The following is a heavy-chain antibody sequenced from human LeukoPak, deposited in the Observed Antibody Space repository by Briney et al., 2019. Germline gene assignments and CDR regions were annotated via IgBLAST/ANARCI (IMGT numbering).Heavy chain of an antibody. CDR2: IDGSSSRT. CDR3: ARRGTDYCTPSSCHPNWFAP. Sequence: GGSLRLSCAASRFTFSSYDMYWVRQAPGKGLEWLSYIDGSSSRTNYADSVRGRFTISRDNVKNSLYLQMNSLRAEDTAVYFCARRGTDYCTPSSCHPNWFAPWGQGTQVTVSS. D-gene: IGHD4-11*01. V-gene: IGHV3-48*04. CDR1: RFTFSSYD. J-gene: IGHJ5*02.